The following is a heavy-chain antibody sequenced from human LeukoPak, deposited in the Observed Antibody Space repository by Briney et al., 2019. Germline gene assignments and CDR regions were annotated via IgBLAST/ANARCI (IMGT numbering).Heavy chain of an antibody. Sequence: SETLSLTCTVSGGSIRSSSYYWGWSRQPPGKGLEWIGRIYYSGSTYYNASLKSRGTISVDTSKNQFSLKLNSVTAADTAVYFCARQVVAVAGTGYFDYWGQGTLVTVSS. CDR3: ARQVVAVAGTGYFDY. CDR1: GGSIRSSSYY. J-gene: IGHJ4*02. CDR2: IYYSGST. D-gene: IGHD6-19*01. V-gene: IGHV4-39*01.